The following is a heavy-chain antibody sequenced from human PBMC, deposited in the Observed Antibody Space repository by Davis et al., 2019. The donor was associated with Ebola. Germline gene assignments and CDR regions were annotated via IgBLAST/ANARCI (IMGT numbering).Heavy chain of an antibody. Sequence: GESLKISCVASGFTFSSYGMSWVRQAPGKGLEWVAIISGSGDSTHYVDSVKGRFTISRDNSKNSLYLQMNSLRAEDTAVYYCARDSSHVPGRVPLDYWGQGTLVTVSS. CDR1: GFTFSSYG. J-gene: IGHJ4*02. CDR3: ARDSSHVPGRVPLDY. D-gene: IGHD3/OR15-3a*01. CDR2: ISGSGDST. V-gene: IGHV3-23*01.